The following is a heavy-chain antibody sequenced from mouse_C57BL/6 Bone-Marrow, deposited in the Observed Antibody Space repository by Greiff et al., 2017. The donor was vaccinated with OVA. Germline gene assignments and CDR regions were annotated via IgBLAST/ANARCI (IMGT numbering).Heavy chain of an antibody. V-gene: IGHV5-6*01. J-gene: IGHJ1*03. CDR2: ISSGGSYT. D-gene: IGHD1-1*01. CDR3: ARHYCGSSYRYFDV. Sequence: EVQVVESGGDLVKPGGSLKLSCAASGFTFSSYGMSWVRQTPDKRLEWVATISSGGSYTYYPDSVKGRFTISRDNAKNTLYLQMSSLKSEDTAMYYGARHYCGSSYRYFDVWGTGTTVTVSS. CDR1: GFTFSSYG.